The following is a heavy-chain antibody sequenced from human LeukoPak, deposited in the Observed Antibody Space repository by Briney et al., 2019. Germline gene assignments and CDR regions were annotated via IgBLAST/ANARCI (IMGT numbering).Heavy chain of an antibody. D-gene: IGHD1-7*01. Sequence: PGGSLRLYCTASGFTFSNSWMHWVRQAPGKGLVWVSHINNDGRTTSYADSVKGRFTISRDNAKNTLYLQMHSLRADDTAVYYCALPHMTGNYAYFASWGQGTLVTVCS. J-gene: IGHJ4*02. CDR1: GFTFSNSW. V-gene: IGHV3-74*01. CDR2: INNDGRTT. CDR3: ALPHMTGNYAYFAS.